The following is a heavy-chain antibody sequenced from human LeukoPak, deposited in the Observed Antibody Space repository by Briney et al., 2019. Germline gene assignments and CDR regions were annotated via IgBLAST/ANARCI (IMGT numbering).Heavy chain of an antibody. CDR2: IDISSSST. D-gene: IGHD3-3*02. CDR3: AKDRAFLPDY. Sequence: GGSLRLSCVASGFTFSDYTMNWVRQAPGKGLEWISYIDISSSSTYYADSVTGRFIISRDNSKNTLYLQMNSLRVEDTALYYCAKDRAFLPDYWGQGTLVTVSS. CDR1: GFTFSDYT. V-gene: IGHV3-23*05. J-gene: IGHJ4*02.